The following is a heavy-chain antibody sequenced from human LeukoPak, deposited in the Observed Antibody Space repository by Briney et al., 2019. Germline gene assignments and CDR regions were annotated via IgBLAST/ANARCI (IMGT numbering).Heavy chain of an antibody. CDR3: ARVGATLFDY. J-gene: IGHJ4*02. CDR1: GGSISSYY. CDR2: IYYSGST. D-gene: IGHD1-26*01. V-gene: IGHV4-59*08. Sequence: SETLFLTCTVSGGSISSYYWSWIRQPAGKGLESIGYIYYSGSTNYNPSLKSRVTISVDTSKNQFSLKLSSVTAADTAVYYCARVGATLFDYWGQGTLGTVSS.